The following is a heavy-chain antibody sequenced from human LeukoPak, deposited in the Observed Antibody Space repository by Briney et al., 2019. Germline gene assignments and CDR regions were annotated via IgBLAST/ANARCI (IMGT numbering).Heavy chain of an antibody. CDR3: ARSTDGYNLEGVLVGFDI. Sequence: ASVKVSCKASGYTFTSYAMHWVRQAPGQRLEWMGWINAGNGNTKYSQKFQGRVTITRDTSASTAYMELSSLRSEDTAVYYCARSTDGYNLEGVLVGFDIWGQGTMVTVSS. D-gene: IGHD5-24*01. J-gene: IGHJ3*02. CDR1: GYTFTSYA. V-gene: IGHV1-3*01. CDR2: INAGNGNT.